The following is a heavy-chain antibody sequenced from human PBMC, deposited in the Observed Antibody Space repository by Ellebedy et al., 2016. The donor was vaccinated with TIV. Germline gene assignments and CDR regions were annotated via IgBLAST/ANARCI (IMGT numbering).Heavy chain of an antibody. V-gene: IGHV4-39*01. D-gene: IGHD1-7*01. CDR1: GGSISSSSYY. CDR3: ARLSGGTLQGVYYYYGMDV. Sequence: MPSETLSLTCTVSGGSISSSSYYWGWIRQPPGKGLEWIGSIYYSGSTYYNPSLKSRVTISVDTSKNQFSLKLSSVTAADTAVYYCARLSGGTLQGVYYYYGMDVWGQGTTVTVSS. J-gene: IGHJ6*02. CDR2: IYYSGST.